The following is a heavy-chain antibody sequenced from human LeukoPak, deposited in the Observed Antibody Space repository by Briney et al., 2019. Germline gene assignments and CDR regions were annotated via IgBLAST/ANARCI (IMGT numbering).Heavy chain of an antibody. CDR1: GYTFTSYD. CDR2: MNPNSGNT. D-gene: IGHD3-22*01. Sequence: ASVKVSCKASGYTFTSYDINWVRQATGQGLEWMGWMNPNSGNTGYAQKFQGRVTMTRNTSISTAYMELSSLRSEDTAMYYCARGLRTLQIAVTYYYDSSGSILRYWGQGTLVTVSS. J-gene: IGHJ4*02. CDR3: ARGLRTLQIAVTYYYDSSGSILRY. V-gene: IGHV1-8*01.